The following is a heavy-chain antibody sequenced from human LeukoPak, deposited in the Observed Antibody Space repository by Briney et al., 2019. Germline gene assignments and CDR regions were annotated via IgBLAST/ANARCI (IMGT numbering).Heavy chain of an antibody. D-gene: IGHD4-23*01. V-gene: IGHV3-53*01. CDR2: IYSGGST. Sequence: GGSLGLSCAASGFTVSNNYMNWVRQAPGKGLEWVSLIYSGGSTYYADSVKGRFTISRDNSKNTLYLQMNSLRAEDTAVYYCAKDPETTVVTPDWYFDLWGRGTLVTVSS. J-gene: IGHJ2*01. CDR3: AKDPETTVVTPDWYFDL. CDR1: GFTVSNNY.